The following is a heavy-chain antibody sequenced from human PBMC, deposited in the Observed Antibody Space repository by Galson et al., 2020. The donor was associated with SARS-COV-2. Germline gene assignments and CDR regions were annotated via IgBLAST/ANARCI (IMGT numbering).Heavy chain of an antibody. CDR3: ARDDSGDSIAS. D-gene: IGHD4-17*01. CDR1: DASIGSHY. V-gene: IGHV4-59*11. Sequence: SETLSPTCTVSDASIGSHYYNWVRQPPGKGLEWIGYVYSRGNTNYNPSPEGRVTISVDTSKNQISLRLKYLTAADTAVYYCARDDSGDSIASWGRGTLVTVSS. CDR2: VYSRGNT. J-gene: IGHJ4*02.